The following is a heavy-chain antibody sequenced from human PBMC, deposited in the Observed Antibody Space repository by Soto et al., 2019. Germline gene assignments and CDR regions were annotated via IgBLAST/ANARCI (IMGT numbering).Heavy chain of an antibody. Sequence: LGCAASIVTVSSSGVHGVRKTPGKGLEWVALIWNDGIRKVYVDSVKGRFTISRDNSKNTLDLQMNSLSAEDTAVYYCAREGDDEDNGLDYWAPGTLVTGS. CDR3: AREGDDEDNGLDY. D-gene: IGHD2-15*01. J-gene: IGHJ4*02. CDR2: IWNDGIRK. CDR1: IVTVSSSG. V-gene: IGHV3-33*01.